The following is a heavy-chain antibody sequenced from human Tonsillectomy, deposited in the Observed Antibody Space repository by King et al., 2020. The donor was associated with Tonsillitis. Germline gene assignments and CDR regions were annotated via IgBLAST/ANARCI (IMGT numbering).Heavy chain of an antibody. CDR3: GGIQLWLGDGGWFDP. D-gene: IGHD5-18*01. CDR1: GFTVSSNY. Sequence: VQLVESGGGLVQPGGSLRLSCAASGFTVSSNYMSWVRQAPGKGLEWVSVIYSGGSTYYVDSVKGRFTISRDNSKNTLYLQMNSLRAEDTAVYYCGGIQLWLGDGGWFDPWGQGTLVTVSS. J-gene: IGHJ5*02. V-gene: IGHV3-66*01. CDR2: IYSGGST.